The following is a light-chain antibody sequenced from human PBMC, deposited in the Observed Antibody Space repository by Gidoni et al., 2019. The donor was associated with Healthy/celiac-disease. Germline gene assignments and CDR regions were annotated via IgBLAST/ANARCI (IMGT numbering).Light chain of an antibody. CDR3: QQRSDWPYT. CDR2: DAS. V-gene: IGKV3-11*01. CDR1: QSVGSY. J-gene: IGKJ2*01. Sequence: EIVLTQSPDTVSLSPGERATLSCRASQSVGSYLAWYQQRPGQAPRLLIYDASSRAAGIPARFSGSGSATDFTLTISSLEPEDFAVYYCQQRSDWPYTFXXXTKLEIK.